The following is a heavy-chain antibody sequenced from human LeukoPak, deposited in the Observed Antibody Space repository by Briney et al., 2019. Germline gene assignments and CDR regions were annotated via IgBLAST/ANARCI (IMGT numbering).Heavy chain of an antibody. V-gene: IGHV3-30-3*01. J-gene: IGHJ3*02. Sequence: GGSLRLSCAASGFTFSSYAMHWVRQAPGKGLEWVAVISYDGSNKYYADSVEGRFTISRDNSKNTLYLQMNSLRAEDTAVYYCARDPSSSWPEAFDIWGQGTMVTVSS. D-gene: IGHD6-13*01. CDR2: ISYDGSNK. CDR3: ARDPSSSWPEAFDI. CDR1: GFTFSSYA.